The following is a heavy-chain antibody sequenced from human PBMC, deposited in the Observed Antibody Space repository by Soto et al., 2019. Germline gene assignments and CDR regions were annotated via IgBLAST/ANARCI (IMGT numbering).Heavy chain of an antibody. J-gene: IGHJ3*02. CDR2: ISSSSSTI. Sequence: GGSLRLSCAASGFTFSSYSMNWVRQAPGKGLEWVSYISSSSSTIYYADSVKDRFTISRDNAKNSLYLQMNSLRDEDTAVYYCARDHVGQSGYYAFDIWGQGTMVTVSS. D-gene: IGHD3-22*01. CDR3: ARDHVGQSGYYAFDI. CDR1: GFTFSSYS. V-gene: IGHV3-48*02.